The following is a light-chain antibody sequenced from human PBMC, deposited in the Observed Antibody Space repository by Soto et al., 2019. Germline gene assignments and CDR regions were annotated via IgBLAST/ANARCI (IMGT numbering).Light chain of an antibody. J-gene: IGLJ2*01. CDR2: NSN. CDR1: SSNIGTNS. Sequence: QSVLTQPPSTSGTPGQRVTISCSGSSSNIGTNSVNWCQQLPGTAPKLLIYNSNQRPSGVPDRFSGSKSGTSASLAISGLQSEDEADYYCATWDDSLNGPVFGGGTQLTVL. V-gene: IGLV1-44*01. CDR3: ATWDDSLNGPV.